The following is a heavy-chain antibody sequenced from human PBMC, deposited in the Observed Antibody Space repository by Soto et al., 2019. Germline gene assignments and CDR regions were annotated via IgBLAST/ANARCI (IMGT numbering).Heavy chain of an antibody. Sequence: EVQVLESGGGLVQPGGSLRLSCAASGFTLSNFAMSWVRQAPGKGLEWVAVISDRGGSTDYAASVKGRFTISRDNSKNALYPQTSSLTPEDTAVNYCARAPDIVLILAYYYYGMDVWGQGTTVTVSS. CDR2: ISDRGGST. J-gene: IGHJ6*02. CDR3: ARAPDIVLILAYYYYGMDV. V-gene: IGHV3-23*01. D-gene: IGHD2-8*01. CDR1: GFTLSNFA.